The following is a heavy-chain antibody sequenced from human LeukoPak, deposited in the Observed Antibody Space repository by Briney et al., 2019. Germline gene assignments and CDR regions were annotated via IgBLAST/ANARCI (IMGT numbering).Heavy chain of an antibody. J-gene: IGHJ3*02. V-gene: IGHV4-59*01. CDR1: GGSISSYY. CDR3: ARAKPHYDILTGYRQTDAFDI. D-gene: IGHD3-9*01. CDR2: IYYSGST. Sequence: SETLSLTCTVSGGSISSYYWSWIRQPPGKGRKWDGYIYYSGSTNYNPSLKSPVTISVHTSKTHFSLKLSSVTAADTAVYYCARAKPHYDILTGYRQTDAFDIWGQGTMVTVSS.